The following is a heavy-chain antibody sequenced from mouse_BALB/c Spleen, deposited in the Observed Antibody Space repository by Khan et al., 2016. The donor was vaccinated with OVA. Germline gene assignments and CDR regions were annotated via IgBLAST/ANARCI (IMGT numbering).Heavy chain of an antibody. Sequence: QVQLKESGPGLVAPSQSLSITCTVSGFSLTTYGVHWVRQPPGKGLEWLGVIWAGGSTNFNSALMSRLSISKDNSKSQVFLKINSLLTVDTAMYYWDRDRNYGNYCAMDYWGQGTSVTVSS. CDR2: IWAGGST. CDR3: DRDRNYGNYCAMDY. V-gene: IGHV2-9*02. J-gene: IGHJ4*01. CDR1: GFSLTTYG. D-gene: IGHD2-1*01.